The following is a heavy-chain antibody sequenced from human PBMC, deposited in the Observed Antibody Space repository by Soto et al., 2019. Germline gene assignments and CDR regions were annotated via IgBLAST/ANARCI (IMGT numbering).Heavy chain of an antibody. CDR3: TTLFLSYYDILTGYYHTGVY. CDR2: IKSKTDGGTT. CDR1: GFTFSNAW. V-gene: IGHV3-15*07. D-gene: IGHD3-9*01. J-gene: IGHJ4*02. Sequence: PGGSLRLSCAASGFTFSNAWMNWVRQAPGKGLEWVGRIKSKTDGGTTDYAAPVKGRFTISRDDSKNTLYLQMNSLKTEDTAVYYCTTLFLSYYDILTGYYHTGVYWGQGTLVTVSS.